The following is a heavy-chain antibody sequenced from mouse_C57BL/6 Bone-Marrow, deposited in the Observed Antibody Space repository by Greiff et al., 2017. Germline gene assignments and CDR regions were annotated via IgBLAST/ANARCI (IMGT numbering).Heavy chain of an antibody. CDR1: GYTFTSYT. J-gene: IGHJ1*03. D-gene: IGHD2-3*01. CDR3: ARGRWSRYFDV. CDR2: INPSSGYT. Sequence: VKLMESGAELARPGASVKMSCKASGYTFTSYTMHWVKQRPGQGLEWIGYINPSSGYTKYNQKFKDKATLTADKSSSTAYMQLSSLTSEDSAVYYCARGRWSRYFDVWGTGTTVTVSS. V-gene: IGHV1-4*01.